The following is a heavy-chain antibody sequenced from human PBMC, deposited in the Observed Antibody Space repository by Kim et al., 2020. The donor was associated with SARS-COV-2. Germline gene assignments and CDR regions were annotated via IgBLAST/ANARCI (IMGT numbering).Heavy chain of an antibody. J-gene: IGHJ2*01. CDR2: SNSDGSSR. CDR1: GFTLSSYW. Sequence: GGSLRLSCAASGFTLSSYWMHWVRQAPGKGLVWVSRSNSDGSSRSYADSVKGRFSISRDNAKNTLYLQMDSLRADDTAVYYCARRKATAGGYWYFDLWGR. V-gene: IGHV3-74*01. D-gene: IGHD6-13*01. CDR3: ARRKATAGGYWYFDL.